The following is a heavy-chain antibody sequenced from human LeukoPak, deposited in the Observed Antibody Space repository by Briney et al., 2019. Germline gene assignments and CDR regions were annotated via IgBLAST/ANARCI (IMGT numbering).Heavy chain of an antibody. J-gene: IGHJ4*02. V-gene: IGHV3-23*01. CDR1: GFTFSCYA. CDR2: ITGSGGTT. CDR3: AEDFQLTTWPLGLIHY. Sequence: PGGSLRLSCSASGFTFSCYAMIWVRQAPGKGLEWVSVIRCNGGSTITGSGGTTYYADSVKGRFTISRDNSKNTLYLQMNTLRAEDTAVYYCAEDFQLTTWPLGLIHYWGEGTLVTVSS. D-gene: IGHD4-17*01.